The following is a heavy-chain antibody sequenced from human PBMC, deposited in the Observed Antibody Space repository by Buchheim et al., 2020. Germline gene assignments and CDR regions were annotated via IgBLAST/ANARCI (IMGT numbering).Heavy chain of an antibody. V-gene: IGHV3-30-3*01. CDR2: ISYDGSNK. J-gene: IGHJ4*02. Sequence: QVQLVESGGGVVQPGRSLRLSCAASGFTFSSYAMHWVRQAPGKGLEWVAVISYDGSNKYYADSVKGRFTIYRDNSKNTLYLQMNSLRAEDTAVYYCARDQEVAGTLDYWGQGTL. D-gene: IGHD6-19*01. CDR3: ARDQEVAGTLDY. CDR1: GFTFSSYA.